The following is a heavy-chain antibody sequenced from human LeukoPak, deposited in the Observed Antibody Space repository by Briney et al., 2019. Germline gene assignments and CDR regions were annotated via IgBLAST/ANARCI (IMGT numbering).Heavy chain of an antibody. CDR2: IYHSGST. J-gene: IGHJ4*02. CDR1: GGSISSGGYS. V-gene: IGHV4-30-2*01. CDR3: ARVGRYSYGCFDY. Sequence: PSETLSLTCTVSGGSISSGGYSWSWIRQPPGKGLEWIGYIYHSGSTYYNPSLKSRVTISVDRSKNQFSLKLSSVTAADTAVYYCARVGRYSYGCFDYWGQGTLVTVSS. D-gene: IGHD5-18*01.